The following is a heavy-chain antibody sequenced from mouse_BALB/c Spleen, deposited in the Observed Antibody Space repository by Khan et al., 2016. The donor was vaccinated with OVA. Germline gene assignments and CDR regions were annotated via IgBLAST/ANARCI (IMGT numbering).Heavy chain of an antibody. J-gene: IGHJ2*01. CDR1: GYSINSDYA. CDR2: ISYSGNT. V-gene: IGHV3-2*02. D-gene: IGHD1-1*01. CDR3: TRFYGGNFDY. Sequence: EVKLLESGPGLVKTSQSLSLTCTVTGYSINSDYAWNWIRQFPGNKLEWMGYISYSGNTKNNPTLKSRIPITRDTSKNQFFLQLHSVTTQDTATYYCTRFYGGNFDYIRQGTTLTVSS.